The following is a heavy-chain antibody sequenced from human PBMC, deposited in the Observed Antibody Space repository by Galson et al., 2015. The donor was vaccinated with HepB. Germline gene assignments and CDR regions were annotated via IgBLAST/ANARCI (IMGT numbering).Heavy chain of an antibody. D-gene: IGHD1-1*01. V-gene: IGHV3-23*01. J-gene: IGHJ3*02. CDR2: ISGSGDST. CDR1: GFGFRNFA. Sequence: SLRLSCAASGFGFRNFAMSWVRQAPGKGLEWVSSISGSGDSTNYADSVKGRSTISRDNSKNTLYMQMNSLRVEDTAVYYCVGKKPRGPPGTFEIWGQGTMVTVSS. CDR3: VGKKPRGPPGTFEI.